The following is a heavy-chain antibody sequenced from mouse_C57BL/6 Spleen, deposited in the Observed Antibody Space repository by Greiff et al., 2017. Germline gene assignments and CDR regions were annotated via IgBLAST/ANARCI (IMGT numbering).Heavy chain of an antibody. V-gene: IGHV1-69*01. CDR2: IDPSDSYT. Sequence: VQLQQPGAELVMPGASVKLSCKASGYTFTSYWMHWVKQRPGQGLEWIGEIDPSDSYTNYNQKFKGKSTLTVDKSSSTAYMQLSSLTSEDSAVYYCARWGITTVVATDYAMDYWGQGTSVTVSS. CDR3: ARWGITTVVATDYAMDY. CDR1: GYTFTSYW. J-gene: IGHJ4*01. D-gene: IGHD1-1*01.